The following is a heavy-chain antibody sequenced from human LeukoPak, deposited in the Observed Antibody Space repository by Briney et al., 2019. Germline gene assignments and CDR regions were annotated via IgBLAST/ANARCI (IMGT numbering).Heavy chain of an antibody. CDR3: ASDSSGYYPYDS. J-gene: IGHJ4*02. D-gene: IGHD3-22*01. CDR2: INDYTGNT. Sequence: PSETLSLTCDVFGGSFSDYFWTWIRQSPGKGLEWIGEINDYTGNTNYNPSLNSRVSISLEKSKNQFSLELSSVTAADTAVYYCASDSSGYYPYDSWGQGTLVTVSS. V-gene: IGHV4-34*01. CDR1: GGSFSDYF.